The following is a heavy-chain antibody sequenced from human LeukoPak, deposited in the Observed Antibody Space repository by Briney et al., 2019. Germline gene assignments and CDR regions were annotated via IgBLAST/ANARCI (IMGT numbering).Heavy chain of an antibody. Sequence: SETLSLTCTVSGFYIGSGYCWGWIRQPPGKGLEWIGSVCHSGNTYYNPSLKSRLTISMDTSNNQFSLNLNSVTAADTAVYYCARDGYGLTWGQGTLVTVSS. V-gene: IGHV4-38-2*02. CDR3: ARDGYGLT. J-gene: IGHJ5*02. D-gene: IGHD5-18*01. CDR1: GFYIGSGYC. CDR2: VCHSGNT.